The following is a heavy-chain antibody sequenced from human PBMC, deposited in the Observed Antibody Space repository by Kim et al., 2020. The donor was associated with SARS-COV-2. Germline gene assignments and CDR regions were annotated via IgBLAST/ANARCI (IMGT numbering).Heavy chain of an antibody. J-gene: IGHJ5*02. CDR3: SREGNSSSWPWFDP. CDR2: IYYSGST. V-gene: IGHV4-59*13. CDR1: GGSISSYY. Sequence: SETLSLTCTVSGGSISSYYWSWIRQPPGKGLEWIGYIYYSGSTNYNPSPKSRVTIPVDTSKNQFSRKLSSVTPEDTAGNYCSREGNSSSWPWFDPWGQGT. D-gene: IGHD6-6*01.